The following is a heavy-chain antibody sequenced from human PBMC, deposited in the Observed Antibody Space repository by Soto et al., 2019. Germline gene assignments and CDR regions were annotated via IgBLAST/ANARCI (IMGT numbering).Heavy chain of an antibody. J-gene: IGHJ4*02. V-gene: IGHV4-4*02. Sequence: SETLSLTCTVSGGSMTSSNWWNWVRQSPGKGLEWIGEAHHSGRTNYNSSLKSRVTISVDKSKNHFSLKLSSVTAADTAVYYCARSEATGLDYWGQGTLVTVSS. CDR2: AHHSGRT. CDR3: ARSEATGLDY. D-gene: IGHD1-26*01. CDR1: GGSMTSSNW.